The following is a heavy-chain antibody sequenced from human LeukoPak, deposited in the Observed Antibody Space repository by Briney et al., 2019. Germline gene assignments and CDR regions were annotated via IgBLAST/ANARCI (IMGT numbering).Heavy chain of an antibody. V-gene: IGHV1-24*01. J-gene: IGHJ4*02. D-gene: IGHD6-19*01. Sequence: ASVKVSCKVSGYTLTELSMHWVRQAPGKGLEWMGGFDPEDGETIHAQKFQGRVTMTEDTSTDTAYMELSSLRSEDTAVYYCATWARYSSGWVYYFDYWGQGTLVTVSS. CDR1: GYTLTELS. CDR3: ATWARYSSGWVYYFDY. CDR2: FDPEDGET.